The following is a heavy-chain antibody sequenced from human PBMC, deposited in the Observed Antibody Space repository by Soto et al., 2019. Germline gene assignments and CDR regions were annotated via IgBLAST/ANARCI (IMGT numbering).Heavy chain of an antibody. J-gene: IGHJ5*02. CDR1: GGSFSGYY. V-gene: IGHV4-34*01. CDR3: ARGGGWTTETTSSCFDP. CDR2: INHSGST. Sequence: SETLSLTCAVYGGSFSGYYWSWIRQPPGKGLEWIGEINHSGSTNYNPSLKSRVTISVDTSKNQFSLKLSSVTAADTAVYYCARGGGWTTETTSSCFDPWGKGTRVTVS. D-gene: IGHD2-15*01.